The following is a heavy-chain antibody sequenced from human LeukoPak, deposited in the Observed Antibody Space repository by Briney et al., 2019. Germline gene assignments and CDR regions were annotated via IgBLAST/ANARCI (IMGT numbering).Heavy chain of an antibody. CDR3: AKALTGTTCAFEM. D-gene: IGHD1-7*01. CDR2: IYFSGST. V-gene: IGHV4-59*01. J-gene: IGHJ3*02. Sequence: KPSETLSLTCTVSGGSISSYYWSWIRQPPGKGLEWIGYIYFSGSTSYNPSLKSRVTISVDTSKNHFSLKLSSVTAADTAMYYCAKALTGTTCAFEMWGQGTMVTVSS. CDR1: GGSISSYY.